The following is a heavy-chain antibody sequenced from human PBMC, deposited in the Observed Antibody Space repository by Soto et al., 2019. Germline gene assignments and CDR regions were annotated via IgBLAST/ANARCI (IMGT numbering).Heavy chain of an antibody. J-gene: IGHJ5*02. D-gene: IGHD1-1*01. CDR1: GFTFSSYG. CDR2: IWYDGSNK. V-gene: IGHV3-33*06. CDR3: ANPNWNDQDNWFDP. Sequence: PGGSLRLSCAASGFTFSSYGMHWVRQAPGKGLEWVAVIWYDGSNKYYADSVKGRFTISRDNSKNTLYLQMNSLRAEDTAVYYCANPNWNDQDNWFDPWGQGTLVTVSS.